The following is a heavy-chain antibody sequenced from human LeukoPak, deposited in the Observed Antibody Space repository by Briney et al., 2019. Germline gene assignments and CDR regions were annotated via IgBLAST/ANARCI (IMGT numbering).Heavy chain of an antibody. D-gene: IGHD6-13*01. Sequence: PSETLSLTCTVSGGSISSYYWSWIRQPPGKGLEWIGYIYYSGSTNYNPSLKSRVTISVDTSKNQFSLKLSSVTAADTAVYYCATAFAAAGPEQYFDYWGQGTLVTVSS. CDR1: GGSISSYY. CDR3: ATAFAAAGPEQYFDY. V-gene: IGHV4-59*01. J-gene: IGHJ4*02. CDR2: IYYSGST.